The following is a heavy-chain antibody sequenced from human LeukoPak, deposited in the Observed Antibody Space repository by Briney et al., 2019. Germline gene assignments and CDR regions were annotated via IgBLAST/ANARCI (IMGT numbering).Heavy chain of an antibody. V-gene: IGHV3-30-3*01. CDR2: ISYDGSNK. D-gene: IGHD5/OR15-5a*01. Sequence: GGSLRLSCAASGFTFSSYAMHWVRQAPGKGLEWVAVISYDGSNKYYADSVKGRFTISRDNSKNTLYLQMNSLRAEDTAVYYCARSVSGIDYWGQGTLVTVSS. J-gene: IGHJ4*02. CDR1: GFTFSSYA. CDR3: ARSVSGIDY.